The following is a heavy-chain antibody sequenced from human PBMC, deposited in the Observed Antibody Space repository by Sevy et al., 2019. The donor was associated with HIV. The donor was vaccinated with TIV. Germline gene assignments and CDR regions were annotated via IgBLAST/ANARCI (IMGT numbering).Heavy chain of an antibody. J-gene: IGHJ4*02. CDR3: VKEIASYDYVWGSYRPRVFDY. CDR1: GFTFSSYA. CDR2: ISSNGGST. Sequence: GGSLRLSCSASGFTFSSYAMHWVRQAPGKGLEYVSAISSNGGSTYYADSVKGRFTISRDNSKNTLYLQMSSLRVEDTAVYYCVKEIASYDYVWGSYRPRVFDYWGQGTLVTVSS. D-gene: IGHD3-16*02. V-gene: IGHV3-64D*06.